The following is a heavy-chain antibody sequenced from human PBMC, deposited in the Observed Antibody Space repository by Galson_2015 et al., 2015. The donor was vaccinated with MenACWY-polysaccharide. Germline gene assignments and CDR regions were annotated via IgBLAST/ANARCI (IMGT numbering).Heavy chain of an antibody. V-gene: IGHV1-8*01. CDR1: GYKFRSYD. Sequence: CKASGYKFRSYDINWVRQASGQGLEWMGWMNPNSGNTGYAQRFQGRVAMTRDTATSTAYMELRMLRYDDTAVYYCARIIARKYTFADSWGQGTLVTVSS. D-gene: IGHD2-21*01. J-gene: IGHJ4*02. CDR3: ARIIARKYTFADS. CDR2: MNPNSGNT.